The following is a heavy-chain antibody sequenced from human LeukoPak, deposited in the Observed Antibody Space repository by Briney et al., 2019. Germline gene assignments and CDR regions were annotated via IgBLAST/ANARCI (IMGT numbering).Heavy chain of an antibody. D-gene: IGHD3-10*01. CDR1: GYTFTSYD. CDR2: MNPNSGNT. J-gene: IGHJ5*02. CDR3: ARSAGLRGPIRNWFDP. V-gene: IGHV1-8*01. Sequence: ASVKVSCKASGYTFTSYDINWVRQATGQGLEWMGWMNPNSGNTGYAQKFQGRVTMTRNTSISTAYMELSSLRSEDTAVYYCARSAGLRGPIRNWFDPWGQGTLVTVSS.